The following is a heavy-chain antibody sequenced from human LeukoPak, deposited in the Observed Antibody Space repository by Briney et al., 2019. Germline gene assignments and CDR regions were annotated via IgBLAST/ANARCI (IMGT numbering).Heavy chain of an antibody. D-gene: IGHD3-22*01. CDR3: AVTYYYDSSGYGLVDY. J-gene: IGHJ4*02. CDR2: IIPIFGTA. CDR1: GGTFSSYA. Sequence: GSSVKVSCKASGGTFSSYAISWVRQAPGQGLEWMGGIIPIFGTANYAQKFQGRVTITADESTSTAYMELSSLRSEDTAVYYCAVTYYYDSSGYGLVDYWGQGTLVTVSS. V-gene: IGHV1-69*01.